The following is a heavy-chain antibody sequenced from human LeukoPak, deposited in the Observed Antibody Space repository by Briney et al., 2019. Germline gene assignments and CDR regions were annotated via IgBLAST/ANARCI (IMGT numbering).Heavy chain of an antibody. D-gene: IGHD1-26*01. CDR1: GGSISSYY. V-gene: IGHV4-59*01. Sequence: PSETLPLTCTVSGGSISSYYWSWIRQPPGKGLEWIGYIYYSGSTNYNPSLKSRVTISVDTSKNQFSLRLSSVTAADTAVYYCARDRRPNSGSFSGSFDYWGQGTLVTVSS. J-gene: IGHJ4*02. CDR2: IYYSGST. CDR3: ARDRRPNSGSFSGSFDY.